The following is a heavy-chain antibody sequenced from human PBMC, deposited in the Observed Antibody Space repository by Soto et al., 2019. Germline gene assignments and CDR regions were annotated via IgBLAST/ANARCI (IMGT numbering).Heavy chain of an antibody. CDR1: GFTFSSYG. CDR3: AKDHYDFWSGYGSSYYYYGMDV. Sequence: GGSLRLSCAASGFTFSSYGMHWVRQAPGKGLEWVAVISYDGSNKYYADSVKGRFTISRDNSKNTLYLQMNSLRAEDTAVYYCAKDHYDFWSGYGSSYYYYGMDVWGQGTTVTVSS. CDR2: ISYDGSNK. V-gene: IGHV3-30*18. D-gene: IGHD3-3*01. J-gene: IGHJ6*02.